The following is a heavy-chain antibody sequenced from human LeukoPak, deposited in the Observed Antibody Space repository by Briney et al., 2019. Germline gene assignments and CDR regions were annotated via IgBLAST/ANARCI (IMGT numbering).Heavy chain of an antibody. CDR1: GGSISSGGYY. J-gene: IGHJ4*02. Sequence: SQTLSLTCTVSGGSISSGGYYWSWIRQPPGKGLERIGYIYHSGSTYYNPSLKSRVTISVDTSKNQFSLKLSSVTAADTAVYYCARRQPLYYFDYWGQGTLVTVSS. CDR2: IYHSGST. CDR3: ARRQPLYYFDY. V-gene: IGHV4-30-2*01.